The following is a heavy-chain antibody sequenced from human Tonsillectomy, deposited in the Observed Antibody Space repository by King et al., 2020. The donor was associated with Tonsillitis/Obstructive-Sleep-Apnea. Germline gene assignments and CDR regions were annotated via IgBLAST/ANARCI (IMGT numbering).Heavy chain of an antibody. V-gene: IGHV4-39*01. Sequence: QLQESGPGLVKPSETLSLTCTVSGGSISSSSYYWGWIRQPPGKGLEWIGSIYYSGSTYYNPSLKSRVTISVDTSKTQFSLKLSSVTAADTAVYYCARYPYDFWSGYHHNWFDPWGQGTLVTVSS. CDR2: IYYSGST. CDR3: ARYPYDFWSGYHHNWFDP. J-gene: IGHJ5*02. D-gene: IGHD3-3*01. CDR1: GGSISSSSYY.